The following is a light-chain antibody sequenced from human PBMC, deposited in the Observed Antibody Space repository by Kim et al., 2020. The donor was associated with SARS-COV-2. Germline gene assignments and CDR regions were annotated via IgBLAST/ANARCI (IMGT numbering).Light chain of an antibody. V-gene: IGLV3-19*01. CDR1: SLRSYY. CDR3: TSRDSSGNHVV. J-gene: IGLJ2*01. CDR2: GKN. Sequence: SSELTQDPAVSVALGQTVRISCQGDSLRSYYASWYQQKPGQAPVLVIYGKNNRPSGIPDRFSGSSSGNTASLTITWAQAEDEADYYCTSRDSSGNHVVF.